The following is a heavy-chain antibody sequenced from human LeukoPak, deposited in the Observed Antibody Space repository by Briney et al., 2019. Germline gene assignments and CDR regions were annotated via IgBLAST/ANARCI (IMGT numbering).Heavy chain of an antibody. J-gene: IGHJ4*02. CDR1: GFSFTDYP. CDR3: AKEIHDSSGYYSYFEN. CDR2: ISGSGSST. Sequence: GGSLRLSCAASGFSFTDYPMNWVRQAPGKGLEWVSGISGSGSSTHYADSVKGRLTISRDNSRNTLYLQLNSLRAEDTAVYYCAKEIHDSSGYYSYFENWGQGTLVTVSS. V-gene: IGHV3-23*01. D-gene: IGHD3-22*01.